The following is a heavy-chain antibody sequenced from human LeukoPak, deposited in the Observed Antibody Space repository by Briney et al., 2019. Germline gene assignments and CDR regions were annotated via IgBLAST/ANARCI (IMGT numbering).Heavy chain of an antibody. D-gene: IGHD2-21*01. Sequence: SETLSLTCAVYVGSFSGYYWTWIRQPPGKGLEWIGYIYYSGSTNYNPSLKSRVTISVDTSKNQFSLKLSSVTAADTAVYYCARGRVIAPQTFDYWGQGTLVTVSS. CDR1: VGSFSGYY. J-gene: IGHJ4*02. CDR2: IYYSGST. CDR3: ARGRVIAPQTFDY. V-gene: IGHV4-59*01.